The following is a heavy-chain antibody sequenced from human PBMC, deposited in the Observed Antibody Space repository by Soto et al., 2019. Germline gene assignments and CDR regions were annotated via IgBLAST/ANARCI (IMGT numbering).Heavy chain of an antibody. J-gene: IGHJ6*02. Sequence: QVQLQESGPGLVKASETLSLTCTVSAGSISSYYWGWIRQSPGKGLEWIGYIYNSGSTNYNPSLMSRLTMSVDTSKNQFSLKLSSVTAADTAVYYCAGIIRTLAWDGVDVWGQGTRVTV. CDR2: IYNSGST. CDR1: AGSISSYY. D-gene: IGHD3-10*01. V-gene: IGHV4-59*01. CDR3: AGIIRTLAWDGVDV.